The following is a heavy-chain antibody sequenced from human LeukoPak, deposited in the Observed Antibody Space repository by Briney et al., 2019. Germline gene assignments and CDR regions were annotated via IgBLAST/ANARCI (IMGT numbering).Heavy chain of an antibody. D-gene: IGHD3-10*01. V-gene: IGHV1-8*01. Sequence: GASVKVSCKASGYTFTSYDINWVRQATGQGLEWMGWMNPNSGNTGYAQKFQGRVTMTRNTSISTAYMELSSLRSEDTAVYYCARAPPITMVRGVISAFTNWFDPWGQGTLVTVSS. CDR2: MNPNSGNT. J-gene: IGHJ5*02. CDR1: GYTFTSYD. CDR3: ARAPPITMVRGVISAFTNWFDP.